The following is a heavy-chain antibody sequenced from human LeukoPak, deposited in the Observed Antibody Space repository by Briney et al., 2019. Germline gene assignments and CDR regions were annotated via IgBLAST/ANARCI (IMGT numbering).Heavy chain of an antibody. CDR2: IYSGGST. Sequence: PGGSLRLSCAASGFTVSSNYMSWVRQAPGKGLEWVSVIYSGGSTYYADSVKGRFTISRDNSKNTLYLQMNSLRTEDTAVYYCARRFASGSYYNRDAFDIWGQGTMVTVSS. CDR1: GFTVSSNY. D-gene: IGHD1-26*01. V-gene: IGHV3-53*05. CDR3: ARRFASGSYYNRDAFDI. J-gene: IGHJ3*02.